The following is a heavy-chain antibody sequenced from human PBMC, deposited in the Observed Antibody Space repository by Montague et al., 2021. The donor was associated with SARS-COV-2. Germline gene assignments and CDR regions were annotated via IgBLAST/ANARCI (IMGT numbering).Heavy chain of an antibody. V-gene: IGHV4-34*01. CDR3: ARWDPQTLALIGLRGKSASDY. CDR2: INHSGTT. CDR1: GGSFSGYY. J-gene: IGHJ4*02. D-gene: IGHD4-23*01. Sequence: SETLSLTCAVYGGSFSGYYWTWIRQSPGKGLEWIAEINHSGTTNYNFNPSLRSRVTISVGTSKSQFSLKLSSVTAADTGVYYCARWDPQTLALIGLRGKSASDYWGQGTLVTVPS.